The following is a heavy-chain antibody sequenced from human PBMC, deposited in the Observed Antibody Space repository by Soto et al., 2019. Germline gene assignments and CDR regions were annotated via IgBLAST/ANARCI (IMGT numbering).Heavy chain of an antibody. Sequence: GGSLRLSCAASGFTFSSYEMNWVRQAPGKGLEWVSYISSSGSTIYYADSVKGRFTTSRDNAKNSLYLQMNSLRAEDTAVYYCARDLTSGTLTGYYSNYYYGMDVWGQGTTVTVSS. J-gene: IGHJ6*02. CDR2: ISSSGSTI. CDR1: GFTFSSYE. CDR3: ARDLTSGTLTGYYSNYYYGMDV. D-gene: IGHD3-9*01. V-gene: IGHV3-48*03.